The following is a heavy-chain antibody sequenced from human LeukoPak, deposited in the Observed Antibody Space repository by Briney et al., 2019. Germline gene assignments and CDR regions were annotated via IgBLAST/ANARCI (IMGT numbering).Heavy chain of an antibody. J-gene: IGHJ6*03. CDR2: IYHSGST. V-gene: IGHV4-38-2*01. Sequence: PSETLSLTCAVSGYSISSDYYWGWIRQAPGKGLEWIGSIYHSGSTYYNPSLKSRVTISLDTSKKQFSLKLSSVTAADTAVYCCARIRGGSFYYYYYIDVWGKGTTVTVSS. D-gene: IGHD2-15*01. CDR1: GYSISSDYY. CDR3: ARIRGGSFYYYYYIDV.